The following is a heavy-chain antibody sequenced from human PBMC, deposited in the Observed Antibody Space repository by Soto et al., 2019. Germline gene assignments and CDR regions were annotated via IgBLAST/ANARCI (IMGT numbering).Heavy chain of an antibody. V-gene: IGHV3-30*04. J-gene: IGHJ6*02. CDR2: MSDGGDNG. D-gene: IGHD1-7*01. Sequence: QVQLVESGGGVVQPGTSLRLSCVGSGFTFSSYTFHWVRQAPGKGLEWLAVMSDGGDNGRYADTVKGRFTISRDNPKTALYLQMTSLRPEDTAVYYCARWARIHGTINRGLDVWGQGTTVTVS. CDR3: ARWARIHGTINRGLDV. CDR1: GFTFSSYT.